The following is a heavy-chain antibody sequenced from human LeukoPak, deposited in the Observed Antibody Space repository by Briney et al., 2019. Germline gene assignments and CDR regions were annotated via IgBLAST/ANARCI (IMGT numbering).Heavy chain of an antibody. V-gene: IGHV4-59*01. Sequence: SETLSLTCAVYGGSFSGYYWSWIRQPPGKGLEWIAYIFYNGNTNYNPPLKSRVTISLDTSKKQFSLKVSSVTAADTAVYYCARGGYYYMDVWGKGTTVTVSS. CDR2: IFYNGNT. CDR1: GGSFSGYY. CDR3: ARGGYYYMDV. J-gene: IGHJ6*03.